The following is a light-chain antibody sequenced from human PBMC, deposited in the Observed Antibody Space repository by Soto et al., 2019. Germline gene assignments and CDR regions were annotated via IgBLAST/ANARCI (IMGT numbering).Light chain of an antibody. V-gene: IGKV3-20*01. CDR1: QSLSSNY. CDR2: GAS. Sequence: IVLTQSPGTLSLSPGERVTLSCRATQSLSSNYLTWYQQKPGQAPRLLIYGASSRATGIPDRFSGSGSATDFTLTISRLEPEDSAVYFCHQYDTSPPSFGQGTKLEIK. J-gene: IGKJ2*01. CDR3: HQYDTSPPS.